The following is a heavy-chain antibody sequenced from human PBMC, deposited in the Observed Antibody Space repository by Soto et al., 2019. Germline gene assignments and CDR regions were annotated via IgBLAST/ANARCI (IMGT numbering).Heavy chain of an antibody. V-gene: IGHV4-30-4*01. CDR3: ARECEYYDVWSGSFFDY. Sequence: QVQLQESGPGLVKPSQTLSLTCTVSGGSISSGDYYWSWIRQPPGKGLEWIGYIYYSGSTYYNPSLKGRVTISLDTSKNQFSLKLSSVTATDTAVDYSARECEYYDVWSGSFFDYWGQGTLVTVSS. CDR2: IYYSGST. J-gene: IGHJ4*02. CDR1: GGSISSGDYY. D-gene: IGHD3-3*01.